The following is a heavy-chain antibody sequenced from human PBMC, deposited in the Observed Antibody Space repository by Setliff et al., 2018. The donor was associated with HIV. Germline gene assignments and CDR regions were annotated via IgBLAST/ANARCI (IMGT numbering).Heavy chain of an antibody. D-gene: IGHD4-17*01. V-gene: IGHV4-61*08. CDR3: AREIYGGNSRPFDY. J-gene: IGHJ4*02. CDR1: GGSVSSRGYY. Sequence: SETLSLTCTVSGGSVSSRGYYWGWIRQPPGKGLEWIGYIYYNGNTNYNPSLKSRVTISVDTSKNQLSLKLSSVTAADTAVYYCAREIYGGNSRPFDYWGQGTLVTVSS. CDR2: IYYNGNT.